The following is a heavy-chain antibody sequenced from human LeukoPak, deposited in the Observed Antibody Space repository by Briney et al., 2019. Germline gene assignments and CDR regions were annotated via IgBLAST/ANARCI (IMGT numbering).Heavy chain of an antibody. CDR2: INPNSGGT. CDR1: GYTFTGYY. V-gene: IGHV1-2*02. CDR3: ARGEWLRLPSLSNQYYFDY. D-gene: IGHD5-12*01. J-gene: IGHJ4*02. Sequence: ASVKVSCKASGYTFTGYYMHWVRQAPGQGLEWMGWINPNSGGTNYAQKFQGRVTMTRDTSISTAYMELSSLRSEDTAVYYCARGEWLRLPSLSNQYYFDYWVQGTLVTVSS.